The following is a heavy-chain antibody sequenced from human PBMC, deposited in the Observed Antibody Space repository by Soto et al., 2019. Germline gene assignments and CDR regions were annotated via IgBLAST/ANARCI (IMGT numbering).Heavy chain of an antibody. CDR3: ARGERTTVTTNNYFNY. CDR1: GFTFSSYG. Sequence: GGSLRLSCAASGFTFSSYGMHWVRQAPGKGLEWVAVIWYDGSNKYYADSVKGRFTISRDNSKNTLYLQMNSLRAEDTAVYYCARGERTTVTTNNYFNYWGQGTRVTVSS. CDR2: IWYDGSNK. V-gene: IGHV3-33*01. J-gene: IGHJ4*02. D-gene: IGHD4-17*01.